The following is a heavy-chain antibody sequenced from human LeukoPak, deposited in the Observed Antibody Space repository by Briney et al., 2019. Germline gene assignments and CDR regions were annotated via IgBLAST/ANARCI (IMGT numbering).Heavy chain of an antibody. V-gene: IGHV3-30*18. CDR3: AKDGSSWYFDY. Sequence: GRSLRLSCAASGFTFSSYGMHWVRQAPGKGLEWVAVISYDGSNKYYADSVKGRSTISRDNSKNTLYLQMNSLGAEDTAVYYCAKDGSSWYFDYWGQGTLVTVSS. D-gene: IGHD6-13*01. CDR1: GFTFSSYG. J-gene: IGHJ4*02. CDR2: ISYDGSNK.